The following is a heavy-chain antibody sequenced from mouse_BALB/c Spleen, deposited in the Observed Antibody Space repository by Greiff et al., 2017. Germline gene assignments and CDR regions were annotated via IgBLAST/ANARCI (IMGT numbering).Heavy chain of an antibody. CDR1: GYTFTSYY. CDR2: INPSNGGT. Sequence: VKLVESGAELVKPGASVKLSCKASGYTFTSYYMYWVKQRPGQGLEWIGEINPSNGGTNFNEKFKSKATLTVDKSSSTAYMQLSSLTSEDSAVYYFTRSSDRYAMDYWGQGTSVTVSS. CDR3: TRSSDRYAMDY. J-gene: IGHJ4*01. V-gene: IGHV1S81*02.